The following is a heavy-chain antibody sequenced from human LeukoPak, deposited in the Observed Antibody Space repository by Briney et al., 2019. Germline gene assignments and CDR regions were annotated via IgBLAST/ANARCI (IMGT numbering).Heavy chain of an antibody. D-gene: IGHD6-19*01. Sequence: GGSLRLSCAASGFTFSSYGMHWVHQTPGKGLEWVAFIRYDGSNKYYADSVKGRFTISRDNSKNTLYLQMNSLKAEDTAVYFCASLFSSGWRYFYDMDVWGKGTTVTVSS. V-gene: IGHV3-30*02. CDR3: ASLFSSGWRYFYDMDV. J-gene: IGHJ6*04. CDR2: IRYDGSNK. CDR1: GFTFSSYG.